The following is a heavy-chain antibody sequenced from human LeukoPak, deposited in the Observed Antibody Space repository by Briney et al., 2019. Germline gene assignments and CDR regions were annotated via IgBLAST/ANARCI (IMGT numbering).Heavy chain of an antibody. Sequence: GGSMRLSCSVTGLTFSSSSMNWVRQAPGKGLEWISYISSGSDTIYYADSVKGRFTISRDNAKNSLYLQMNSLRGDDTAVYYCARGTGVGASYFDYWGQGALLTVSS. J-gene: IGHJ4*02. CDR3: ARGTGVGASYFDY. D-gene: IGHD1-26*01. V-gene: IGHV3-48*04. CDR2: ISSGSDTI. CDR1: GLTFSSSS.